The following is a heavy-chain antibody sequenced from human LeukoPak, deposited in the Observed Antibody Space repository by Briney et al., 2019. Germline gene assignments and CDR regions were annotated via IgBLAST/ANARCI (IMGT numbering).Heavy chain of an antibody. D-gene: IGHD2-21*02. V-gene: IGHV3-21*01. CDR1: GFTFSTYN. CDR3: AKDIVVVTAPYYYYYGMDV. Sequence: GGSLRLSCAASGFTFSTYNMNWVRQAPGKGLEWVSSITRTSSDIYYADSVKGRFTISRDNAKNSVYLQMSSLRVEDTAVYYCAKDIVVVTAPYYYYYGMDVWGQGTTVTVSS. J-gene: IGHJ6*02. CDR2: ITRTSSDI.